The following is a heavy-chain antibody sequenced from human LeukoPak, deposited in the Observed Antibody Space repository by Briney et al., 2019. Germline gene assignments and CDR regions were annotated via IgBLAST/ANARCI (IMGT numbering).Heavy chain of an antibody. J-gene: IGHJ4*02. V-gene: IGHV3-21*01. CDR1: GFTFSIYS. Sequence: NPGGSLRLSCAASGFTFSIYSMNWVRQAPGKGLEWVSSISSSSSYIYYADSVKGRFTISRDNAKNPLYLQMNSLRAEDTAVYYCARDEYSSSWYDDSHGYWGQGTLVTVSS. CDR2: ISSSSSYI. D-gene: IGHD6-13*01. CDR3: ARDEYSSSWYDDSHGY.